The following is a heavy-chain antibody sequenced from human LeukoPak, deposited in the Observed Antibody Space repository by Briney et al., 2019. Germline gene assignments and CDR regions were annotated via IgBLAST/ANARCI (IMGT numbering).Heavy chain of an antibody. Sequence: GGSLRLSCAASGFTFSSYAMHCVRQAPGKGLEWVAFISYDVSNKYYADSVKGRFNISRDNSKHTLYLQMNSLRAEDTAVYYCARDPNYYGSGSYYDYWGQGTLVTVSS. CDR3: ARDPNYYGSGSYYDY. CDR2: ISYDVSNK. V-gene: IGHV3-30-3*01. D-gene: IGHD3-10*01. CDR1: GFTFSSYA. J-gene: IGHJ4*02.